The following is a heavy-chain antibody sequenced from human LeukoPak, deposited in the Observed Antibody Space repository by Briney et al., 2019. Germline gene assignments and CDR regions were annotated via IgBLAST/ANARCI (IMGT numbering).Heavy chain of an antibody. D-gene: IGHD6-13*01. CDR2: IYSGGST. J-gene: IGHJ4*02. CDR1: GFTVSSNY. V-gene: IGHV3-66*01. Sequence: SGGSLRLSCAASGFTVSSNYMSWVRQAPGKGLEWVSVIYSGGSTYYADSVKGRFTISRDNSKNTLYLQMNSLRAEDTAVYYCARWAGAAAFDYWGQGTLVTVSS. CDR3: ARWAGAAAFDY.